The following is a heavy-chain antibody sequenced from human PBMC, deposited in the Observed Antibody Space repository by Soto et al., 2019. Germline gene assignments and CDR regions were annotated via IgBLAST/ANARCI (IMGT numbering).Heavy chain of an antibody. CDR3: YMDVPPLYYFDY. J-gene: IGHJ4*02. D-gene: IGHD3-10*02. V-gene: IGHV4-39*01. CDR1: GGSISSDAHC. Sequence: SEILSLTCTVSGGSISSDAHCWGWIRQPPGKGLEWIGSIYYSGTTYYNPSLKSRVTISVDTSKNQFSLNLNSVTAADTAMYYCYMDVPPLYYFDYWGLGTLVTVSS. CDR2: IYYSGTT.